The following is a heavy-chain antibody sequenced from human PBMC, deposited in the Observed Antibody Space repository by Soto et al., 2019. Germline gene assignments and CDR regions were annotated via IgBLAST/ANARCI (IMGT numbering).Heavy chain of an antibody. V-gene: IGHV1-18*01. CDR3: ARDLVFFYYDGSRYYPFSY. J-gene: IGHJ1*01. D-gene: IGHD3-22*01. CDR2: ISAYNGNT. Sequence: GASVKVSCKASGYTFTSYGISWVRQAPGQGLEWMGWISAYNGNTNYAQKLQGRVTMTTDTSTSTAYMELRSLRSDDTAVYYCARDLVFFYYDGSRYYPFSYWGQGSLVPVSA. CDR1: GYTFTSYG.